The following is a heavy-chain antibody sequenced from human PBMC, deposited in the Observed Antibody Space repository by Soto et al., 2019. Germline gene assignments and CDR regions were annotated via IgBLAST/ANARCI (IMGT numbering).Heavy chain of an antibody. CDR3: ARDVPDEGFDP. CDR1: GGSFSGYY. J-gene: IGHJ5*02. Sequence: SETLSLTCAVYGGSFSGYYWSWIRQPPGKGLEWIGEINHSGSTNYNPSLKSRVTISVDTSKNSLYLQMNSLRADDTAVYYCARDVPDEGFDPWGQGTLVTVSS. V-gene: IGHV4-34*01. CDR2: INHSGST.